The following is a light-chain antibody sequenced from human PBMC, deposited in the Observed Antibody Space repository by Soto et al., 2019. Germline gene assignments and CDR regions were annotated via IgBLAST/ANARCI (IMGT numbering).Light chain of an antibody. V-gene: IGLV1-44*01. CDR1: SSDVGGYKY. J-gene: IGLJ3*02. CDR3: SAWDDSLNGGV. CDR2: DNN. Sequence: QSALTQPASVSGSPGQSITISCTGTSSDVGGYKYVSWYQQLPGTAPKLLIYDNNHRPSGVPDRFSGSKSGTSASLAISGLQAEPEAYYYCSAWDDSLNGGVFGGGTKLTVL.